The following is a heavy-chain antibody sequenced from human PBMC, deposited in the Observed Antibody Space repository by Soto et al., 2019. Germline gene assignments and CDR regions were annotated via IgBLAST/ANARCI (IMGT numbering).Heavy chain of an antibody. Sequence: GASVKVSCKASGFTFTSSAVQWVRQARGQRLEWIGWIVVGSGNTNYAQKFQERVTITRDMSTSTAYMELSSLRSEDTAVYYCAELFMTTVVTNRPGDAFDIWGQGTMVTVSS. CDR2: IVVGSGNT. V-gene: IGHV1-58*01. CDR1: GFTFTSSA. J-gene: IGHJ3*02. D-gene: IGHD4-17*01. CDR3: AELFMTTVVTNRPGDAFDI.